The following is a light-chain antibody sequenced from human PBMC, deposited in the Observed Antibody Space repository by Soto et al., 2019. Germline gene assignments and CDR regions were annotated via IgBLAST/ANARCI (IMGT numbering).Light chain of an antibody. CDR1: NSNIGAGSD. Sequence: QSVLTQPPSVSGAPGQRVTISCTGSNSNIGAGSDVHWYQQLPGTAPKLLIYGNTNRPSGVPDRFSGSKFGTSASLAIPGLQAEDEADYYCQSYDGSHVVFGGGTKLTVL. CDR2: GNT. CDR3: QSYDGSHVV. V-gene: IGLV1-40*01. J-gene: IGLJ2*01.